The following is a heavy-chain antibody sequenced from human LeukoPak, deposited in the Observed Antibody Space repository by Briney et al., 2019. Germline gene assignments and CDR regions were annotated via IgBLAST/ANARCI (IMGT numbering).Heavy chain of an antibody. CDR3: ARTGVRGVDSGPSLY. CDR1: GYIFTGYY. J-gene: IGHJ4*02. V-gene: IGHV1-2*02. D-gene: IGHD3-16*01. CDR2: INPNSGGS. Sequence: ASVGVSCKTSGYIFTGYYIHWVRQAPGQGLEWMGWINPNSGGSSYAQKFQGRVTMTRDTSISTAYMELRRLRSDDTAVYYCARTGVRGVDSGPSLYWAQGTLVTVSS.